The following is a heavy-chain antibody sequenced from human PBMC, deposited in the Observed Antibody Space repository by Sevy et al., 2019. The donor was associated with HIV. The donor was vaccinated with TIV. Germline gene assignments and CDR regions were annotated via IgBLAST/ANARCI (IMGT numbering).Heavy chain of an antibody. CDR1: GFTFRNYV. CDR2: ISDGGGNT. D-gene: IGHD3-10*01. Sequence: GRSLRLSCAASGFTFRNYVMNWVRQPPGKGLEWVSVISDGGGNTYYADSVKGRFTISRDDSKSTLYLQMNSLRVEDTAVYFCAKRVAGALAALDIWGQGTMVTVSS. CDR3: AKRVAGALAALDI. J-gene: IGHJ3*02. V-gene: IGHV3-23*01.